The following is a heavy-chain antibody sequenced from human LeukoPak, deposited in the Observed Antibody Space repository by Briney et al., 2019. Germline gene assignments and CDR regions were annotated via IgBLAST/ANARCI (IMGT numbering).Heavy chain of an antibody. CDR3: ARTYCGGDCRGYYYYYYMDV. V-gene: IGHV4-61*02. J-gene: IGHJ6*03. D-gene: IGHD2-21*02. CDR1: GGSISSGSYY. CDR2: IYTSGST. Sequence: NASETLSLTCTVSGGSISSGSYYWNWIRQPAGKGLEWIGRIYTSGSTKYNPSLKSRVTVSVDTSKNQFSLKVRSVTAADTAVYYCARTYCGGDCRGYYYYYYMDVWGKGTTVTISS.